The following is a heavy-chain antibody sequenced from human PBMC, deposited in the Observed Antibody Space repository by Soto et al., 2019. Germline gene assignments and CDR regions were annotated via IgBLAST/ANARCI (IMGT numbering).Heavy chain of an antibody. Sequence: EVQLVESGGGLVKPGGSLRLSCGASGITFSGYSMNWVRQAPGRGLEWGSSISSSSSYMYYADSVKGRFTISRDNAKNSLYLQMNSLRAEDTAVYYCARGDDWNGNYFDYWGQGTLVTVSS. CDR2: ISSSSSYM. CDR1: GITFSGYS. V-gene: IGHV3-21*01. J-gene: IGHJ4*02. CDR3: ARGDDWNGNYFDY. D-gene: IGHD1-1*01.